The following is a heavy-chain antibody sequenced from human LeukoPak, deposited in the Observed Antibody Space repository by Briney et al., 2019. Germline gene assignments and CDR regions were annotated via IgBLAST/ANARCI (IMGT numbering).Heavy chain of an antibody. CDR3: ARGLHSSPGFFDS. V-gene: IGHV4-59*01. D-gene: IGHD6-13*01. J-gene: IGHJ4*02. Sequence: SETLSLTCTVSGDSIISYYWSWIRQPPGQGLEWIGYIYYSGSTNYNPSLKSRVTISIDTSESQFSLRLTSVTAADTAVYYCARGLHSSPGFFDSWGQGTLVAVSS. CDR2: IYYSGST. CDR1: GDSIISYY.